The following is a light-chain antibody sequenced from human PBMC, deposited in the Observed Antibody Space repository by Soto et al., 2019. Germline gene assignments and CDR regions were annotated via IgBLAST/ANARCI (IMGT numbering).Light chain of an antibody. CDR1: QGISNY. CDR3: QKYDSALFT. V-gene: IGKV1-27*01. J-gene: IGKJ3*01. CDR2: AAS. Sequence: DIQMTQSPSSLSASVGDRVTITCRASQGISNYLAWYQQKPGKVPQLLIYAASTLQSGVPSRFSGSVSGTDFTLTIKSLQPEDVATYYCQKYDSALFTFGPGTKVDIK.